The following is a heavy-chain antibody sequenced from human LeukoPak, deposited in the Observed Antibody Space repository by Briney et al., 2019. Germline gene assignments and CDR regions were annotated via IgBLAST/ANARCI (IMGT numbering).Heavy chain of an antibody. CDR2: IYSSGTT. CDR1: GGSISSSY. CDR3: ASMTTVGGPWYFDL. Sequence: SSETLSLTWTVSGGSISSSYWSWIRQPPGKRLEWIGYIYSSGTTNYNPSLKSRVTISVDTSKNQFSLKLSSVTAADTAVYYCASMTTVGGPWYFDLWGRGTLVTVSS. V-gene: IGHV4-59*01. J-gene: IGHJ2*01. D-gene: IGHD4-23*01.